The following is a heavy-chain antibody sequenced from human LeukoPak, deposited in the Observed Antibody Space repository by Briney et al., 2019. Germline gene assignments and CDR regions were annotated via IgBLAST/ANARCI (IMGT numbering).Heavy chain of an antibody. CDR1: GGSFSGYY. D-gene: IGHD3-10*01. CDR3: ARDAGGWFDP. V-gene: IGHV4-34*01. CDR2: INHSGST. Sequence: SETLSLTCAVYGGSFSGYYWSWIRQPPGKGLEWIGEINHSGSTNYNPSLKSRVTISVDTSKKQFSLKLSSVTAADTAVYYCARDAGGWFDPWGQGTLVTVSS. J-gene: IGHJ5*02.